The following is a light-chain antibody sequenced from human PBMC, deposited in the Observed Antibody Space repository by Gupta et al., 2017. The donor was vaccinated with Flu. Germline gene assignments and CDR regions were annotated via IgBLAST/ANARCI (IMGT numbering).Light chain of an antibody. CDR2: RNK. J-gene: IGLJ2*01. CDR3: SAWDDNLGRVL. V-gene: IGLV1-47*01. CDR1: GPNIGGNH. Sequence: QSALPQSPSASGTPGQGVSISCSGSGPNIGGNHVYWYDHLRGAAPKLLIYRNKQRPSGVPERFSGSKSGTWASRGVSGLRPEDEGDYDGSAWDDNLGRVLFGGGTKLSVL.